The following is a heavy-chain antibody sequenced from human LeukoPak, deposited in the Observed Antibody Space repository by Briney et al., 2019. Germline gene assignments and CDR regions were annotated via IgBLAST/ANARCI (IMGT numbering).Heavy chain of an antibody. CDR2: IHFDGNNK. CDR1: GFTFNSFG. CDR3: AKDRGVGLLWFGEMDY. D-gene: IGHD3-10*01. J-gene: IGHJ4*02. Sequence: RGSLRLSCAASGFTFNSFGMHWVRQAPGKGLEWVAFIHFDGNNKYYADSVKGRFTISRDNSKNTLYLQMNSLRAEDTAVYYCAKDRGVGLLWFGEMDYWGQGTLVTVSS. V-gene: IGHV3-30*02.